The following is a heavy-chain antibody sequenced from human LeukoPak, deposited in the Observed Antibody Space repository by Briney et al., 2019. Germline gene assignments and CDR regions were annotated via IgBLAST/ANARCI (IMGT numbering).Heavy chain of an antibody. D-gene: IGHD6-19*01. CDR1: GFTFTYSA. J-gene: IGHJ4*02. CDR2: VSGSGGNT. CDR3: AKSLAVPGSPDQ. Sequence: GGSLRPSCAASGFTFTYSAMTWVRQAPGKGLEWVSTVSGSGGNTYYADSVKGRFTISRDNSENTVSLQMNSPRAQDTAVYYCAKSLAVPGSPDQWGQGTLVTVSS. V-gene: IGHV3-23*01.